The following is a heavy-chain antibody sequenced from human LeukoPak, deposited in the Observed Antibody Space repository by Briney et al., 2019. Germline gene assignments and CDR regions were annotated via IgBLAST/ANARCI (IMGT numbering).Heavy chain of an antibody. D-gene: IGHD3-3*01. J-gene: IGHJ4*02. Sequence: PGRSLRLSCAASGFTFSSYGMHWVRQAPGKGPEWVAVISYDGNNQYYADSVKGRFTISRDNSKNTLYLQMNSLRAEDTAVYYCAKVGLEAPFDYWGQGTLVTVSS. CDR1: GFTFSSYG. CDR3: AKVGLEAPFDY. V-gene: IGHV3-30*18. CDR2: ISYDGNNQ.